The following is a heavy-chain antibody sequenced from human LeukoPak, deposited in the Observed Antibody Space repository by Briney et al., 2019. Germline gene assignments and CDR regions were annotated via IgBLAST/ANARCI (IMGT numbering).Heavy chain of an antibody. CDR1: GGSISSYY. V-gene: IGHV4-59*01. D-gene: IGHD1-7*01. J-gene: IGHJ4*02. CDR3: ARGNWNWGY. Sequence: SETLSLTCTVSGGSISSYYWSWIRQPPGKGLEWIGYIYYSGSTNYNPSLKSRVTISVDTSKNQFSLNLTSVTAADAAVYYCARGNWNWGYWGQGTLVTVSS. CDR2: IYYSGST.